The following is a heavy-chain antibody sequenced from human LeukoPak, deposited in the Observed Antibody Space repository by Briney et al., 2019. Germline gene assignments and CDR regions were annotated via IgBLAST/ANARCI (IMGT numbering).Heavy chain of an antibody. CDR2: INHSGST. CDR3: ARYKTVVVPAAMPGQNWFDP. Sequence: SETLSLTCAVYGGSFSGYYWSWIRQPPGKGLEWIGEINHSGSTNYNPSLKSRVTISVDTSKNQFSLKLSSVTAADTAVYYCARYKTVVVPAAMPGQNWFDPWGQGTLVTVSS. D-gene: IGHD2-2*01. J-gene: IGHJ5*02. V-gene: IGHV4-34*01. CDR1: GGSFSGYY.